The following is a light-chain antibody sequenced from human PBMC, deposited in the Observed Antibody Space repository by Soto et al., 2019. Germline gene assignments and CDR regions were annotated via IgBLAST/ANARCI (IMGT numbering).Light chain of an antibody. CDR3: CSYAGSYNWV. Sequence: QPVLTQPRSVSGSPGQSVTISCTGTSSDVGGYNYVSWYQQHPGKAPKLMIYDVSKRPSGVPDRFSGSKSGNTASLTISGLQAEDEDDYDCCSYAGSYNWVFGGGTKLTVL. V-gene: IGLV2-11*01. J-gene: IGLJ3*02. CDR1: SSDVGGYNY. CDR2: DVS.